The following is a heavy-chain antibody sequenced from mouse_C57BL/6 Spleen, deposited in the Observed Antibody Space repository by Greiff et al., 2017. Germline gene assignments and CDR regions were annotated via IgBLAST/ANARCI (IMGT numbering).Heavy chain of an antibody. Sequence: QVHVKQSGAELARPGASVKMSCKASGYTFTNYTMHWVKQRPGQGLEWIGYINPSSGYTKYNQKFKDKATLTADKSSSTAYMQLSSLTSEDSAVYYCARRSDGSSYGYFDVWGTGTTVTVSS. J-gene: IGHJ1*03. CDR1: GYTFTNYT. D-gene: IGHD1-1*01. CDR2: INPSSGYT. V-gene: IGHV1-4*01. CDR3: ARRSDGSSYGYFDV.